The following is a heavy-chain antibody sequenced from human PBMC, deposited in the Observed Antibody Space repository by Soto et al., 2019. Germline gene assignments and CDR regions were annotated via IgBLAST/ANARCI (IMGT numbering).Heavy chain of an antibody. CDR1: GGTFSSYA. CDR3: ARDDSTHSYYYYGMDV. Sequence: SVKVSCKASGGTFSSYAISWVRQAPGQGLEWKGGISPNFGTTNYAQKFQGRVTITTDTSTSTAYMELSSLRSDDTVVYYCARDDSTHSYYYYGMDVWGQGTTVTVSS. V-gene: IGHV1-69*05. D-gene: IGHD3-22*01. J-gene: IGHJ6*02. CDR2: ISPNFGTT.